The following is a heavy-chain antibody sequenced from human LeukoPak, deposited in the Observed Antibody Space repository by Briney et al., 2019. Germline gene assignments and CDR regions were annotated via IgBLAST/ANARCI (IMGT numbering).Heavy chain of an antibody. J-gene: IGHJ6*02. CDR3: ARHDYYYYGMDV. V-gene: IGHV4-59*08. CDR2: IYYSGST. Sequence: KPSETLSLTCTVSGGSISTYYWSWIRQPPGKGLEWIGYIYYSGSTNYNPSLKSRVTISVDTSKNQFSLNLTAVTATDTAVYYCARHDYYYYGMDVWGQGTTVTVS. CDR1: GGSISTYY.